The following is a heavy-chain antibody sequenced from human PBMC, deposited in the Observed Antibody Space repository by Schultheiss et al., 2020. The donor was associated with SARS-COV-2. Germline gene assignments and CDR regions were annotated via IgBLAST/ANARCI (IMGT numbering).Heavy chain of an antibody. D-gene: IGHD1-26*01. CDR1: GFTFSSHA. CDR2: ISSNGGST. J-gene: IGHJ6*02. Sequence: GGSLRLSCAASGFTFSSHAMHWVRQAPGKGLEYVSAISSNGGSTYYAKSVKGRFTISRDNAKNSLYLQMNSLRAEDTAVYYCARGNSGSYEGSNSHYYGMDVWGQGTTVTVSS. CDR3: ARGNSGSYEGSNSHYYGMDV. V-gene: IGHV3-64*01.